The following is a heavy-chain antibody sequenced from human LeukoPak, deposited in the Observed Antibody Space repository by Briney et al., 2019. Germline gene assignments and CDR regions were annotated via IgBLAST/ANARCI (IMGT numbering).Heavy chain of an antibody. CDR2: IIPIFGTA. J-gene: IGHJ4*02. CDR1: GGTFSSYA. CDR3: ASGDIVVVPAAILAAGFDY. D-gene: IGHD2-2*02. Sequence: SVKVSCKASGGTFSSYAISWVRQAPGQGLEWMGGIIPIFGTANYAQKFQGRVTITTDESTSTAYMELSSLRSEDTAVYYCASGDIVVVPAAILAAGFDYWGQGTLVTVSS. V-gene: IGHV1-69*05.